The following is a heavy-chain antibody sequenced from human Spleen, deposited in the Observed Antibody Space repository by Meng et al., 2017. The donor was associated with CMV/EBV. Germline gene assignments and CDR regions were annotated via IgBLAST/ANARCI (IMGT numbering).Heavy chain of an antibody. J-gene: IGHJ6*02. CDR2: ISSSSSYI. D-gene: IGHD6-6*01. CDR3: ARDRSSSSGGYYGMDV. CDR1: GFAFYNAW. Sequence: GESLKISCAASGFAFYNAWMTWVRQAPGKGLEWVSSISSSSSYIYYADSVKGRFTISRDNAKNSLYLQMNSLRAEDTAVYYCARDRSSSSGGYYGMDVWGQGTTVTVSS. V-gene: IGHV3-21*01.